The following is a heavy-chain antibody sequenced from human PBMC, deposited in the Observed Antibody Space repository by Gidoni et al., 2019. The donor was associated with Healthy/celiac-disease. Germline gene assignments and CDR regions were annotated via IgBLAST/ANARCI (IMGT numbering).Heavy chain of an antibody. Sequence: EVQLVESGGGLVQPGGSLRLSCAASGFTFSSYSMNWVRQAPGKGLEWVSYISSSSSTIYYADSVNGRFTISRDNAKNSLYLQMNSLRAEDTAVYYCAREPTYSSSWYDAFDIWGQGTMVTVSS. J-gene: IGHJ3*02. CDR2: ISSSSSTI. CDR3: AREPTYSSSWYDAFDI. V-gene: IGHV3-48*01. CDR1: GFTFSSYS. D-gene: IGHD6-13*01.